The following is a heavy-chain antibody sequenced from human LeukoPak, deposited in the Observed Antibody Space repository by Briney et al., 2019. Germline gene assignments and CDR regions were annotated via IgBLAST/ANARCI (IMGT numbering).Heavy chain of an antibody. CDR2: ISGYNGNT. D-gene: IGHD4-17*01. CDR1: GYSFSSYG. J-gene: IGHJ4*02. CDR3: ARNVPGGDYGDN. Sequence: ASVKVSCKASGYSFSSYGISWVRQAPGQGLEWMGWISGYNGNTDYAQKLQGRVTMTADTSTSTAYMELRSLRSDDTAVYYCARNVPGGDYGDNWGQGTLVTVSP. V-gene: IGHV1-18*01.